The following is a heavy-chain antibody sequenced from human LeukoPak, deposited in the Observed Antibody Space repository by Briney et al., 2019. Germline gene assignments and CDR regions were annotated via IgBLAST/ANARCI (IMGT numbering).Heavy chain of an antibody. Sequence: PGGSLRLSCAASGFTFSSYAMSWVRQAPGKGLEWVSAISGSGGSTYYADSVKGRFTISRDNSKNTLYLQMNSLRAEDTAVYYCANHPGSMVRGVTGMDVWGQGTTVTVSS. CDR2: ISGSGGST. CDR3: ANHPGSMVRGVTGMDV. V-gene: IGHV3-23*01. CDR1: GFTFSSYA. D-gene: IGHD3-10*01. J-gene: IGHJ6*02.